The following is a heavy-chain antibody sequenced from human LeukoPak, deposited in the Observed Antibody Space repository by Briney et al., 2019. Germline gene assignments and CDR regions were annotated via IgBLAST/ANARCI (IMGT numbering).Heavy chain of an antibody. CDR2: IYHSGST. CDR1: GGSISSSSYY. J-gene: IGHJ4*02. V-gene: IGHV4-39*01. Sequence: SETLSLTCTVSGGSISSSSYYWGWIRQPPGKGLEWIGSIYHSGSTYYNPSLKSRVTISVDTSKNQFSLKLSSVTAADTAVYYCARRGVAAAGEDADFDYWGQGTLVTVSS. D-gene: IGHD6-13*01. CDR3: ARRGVAAAGEDADFDY.